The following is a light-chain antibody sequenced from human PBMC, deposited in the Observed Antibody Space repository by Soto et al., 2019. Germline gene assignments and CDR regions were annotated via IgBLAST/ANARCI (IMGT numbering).Light chain of an antibody. CDR1: QSVSSSY. V-gene: IGKV3-20*01. CDR2: GAS. J-gene: IGKJ4*01. CDR3: QQYGSSPLT. Sequence: IVLTQSPGTLSLSPGERATLSCRASQSVSSSYLAGYQQKPGQTPRLLVYGASSRATGIPDRFSGSGSGTDFTLTISRLEPEDFAVYYCQQYGSSPLTFGGGTKVEIK.